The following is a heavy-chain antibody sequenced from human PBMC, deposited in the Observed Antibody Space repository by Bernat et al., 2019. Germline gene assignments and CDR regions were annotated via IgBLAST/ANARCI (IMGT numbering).Heavy chain of an antibody. J-gene: IGHJ4*02. CDR1: GFTFSNAW. CDR2: IKSKTDGGIT. CDR3: TTEWPLAFDY. D-gene: IGHD5-12*01. V-gene: IGHV3-15*01. Sequence: EVQLVESGGGLVKPGGSLRLSCAASGFTFSNAWMSWVRQAPGKGLEWVGRIKSKTDGGITDYAAPVKGRFTISRDDSKNTLYLQMNSLKTEDTAVYYCTTEWPLAFDYWGQGTLVTVSS.